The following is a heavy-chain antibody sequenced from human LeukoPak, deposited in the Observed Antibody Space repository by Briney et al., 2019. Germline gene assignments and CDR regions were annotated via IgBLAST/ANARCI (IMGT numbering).Heavy chain of an antibody. V-gene: IGHV3-7*04. Sequence: GGSLRLSCAASGFTFSIYWMSWVRQAPGKGLGWVANINQDGGEEYYVDSLKGRFTISRDNAKNSLYLQMNSLRADDTAVYYCARYCSIGSCFDYWGQGALVTVSS. CDR1: GFTFSIYW. CDR2: INQDGGEE. J-gene: IGHJ4*02. CDR3: ARYCSIGSCFDY. D-gene: IGHD2-15*01.